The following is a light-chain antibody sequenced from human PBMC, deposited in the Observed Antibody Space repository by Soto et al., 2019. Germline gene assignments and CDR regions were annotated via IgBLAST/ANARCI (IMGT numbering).Light chain of an antibody. CDR1: QSVSNVY. CDR2: DTS. Sequence: EIVLRQSPGTLSLSPGERATLSCRASQSVSNVYLAWYQQKPGQAPRLLIYDTSNRATGIPDRFSGSGSGTEFTLTISRLEPEDFAVYYCQQSGSSPRTFGQGTKLEIK. CDR3: QQSGSSPRT. J-gene: IGKJ2*01. V-gene: IGKV3-20*01.